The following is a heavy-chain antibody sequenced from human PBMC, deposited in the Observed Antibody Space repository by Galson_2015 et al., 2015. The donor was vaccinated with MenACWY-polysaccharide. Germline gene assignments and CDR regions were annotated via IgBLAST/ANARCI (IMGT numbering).Heavy chain of an antibody. D-gene: IGHD6-19*01. CDR2: INYSGST. CDR1: GGSISSYY. V-gene: IGHV4-59*01. J-gene: IGHJ2*01. CDR3: AGAMPLAVKRGDFDL. Sequence: SETLSLTCTVSGGSISSYYWNWIRQPPGKGLEWVGYINYSGSTNHNPSLKSRVTMSVDTSKNQFSLNLTSVTDADTAVYYCAGAMPLAVKRGDFDLWAVAPWSLSPQ.